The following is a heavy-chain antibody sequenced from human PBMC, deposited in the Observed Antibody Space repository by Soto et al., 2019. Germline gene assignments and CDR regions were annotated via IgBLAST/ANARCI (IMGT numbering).Heavy chain of an antibody. CDR1: GDSITTNSYF. J-gene: IGHJ4*02. Sequence: SETLSLTCTVSGDSITTNSYFWAWIRQPPGKGLEWIGSIYYSGTTYYNQSLKSQVTISVDRSKNQFSLKRSSVTAAYTAVYYCARHFSVDYFDYWGQGALVTVSS. CDR2: IYYSGTT. CDR3: ARHFSVDYFDY. V-gene: IGHV4-39*01.